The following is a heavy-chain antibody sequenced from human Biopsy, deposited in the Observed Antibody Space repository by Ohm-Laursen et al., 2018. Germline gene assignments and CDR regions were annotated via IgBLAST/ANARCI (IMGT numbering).Heavy chain of an antibody. Sequence: SQTLSLTCTVPGGSISSDYWSWIRQPPGKGLQWIGYVYYTGSTDYNPSLQSRVTISVDTSKNHFSLRLRSVTPADTAIYYCARDRGYYSDRTVPGYFDLWGRGTLVTVSS. J-gene: IGHJ2*01. D-gene: IGHD3-22*01. CDR1: GGSISSDY. CDR2: VYYTGST. V-gene: IGHV4-59*01. CDR3: ARDRGYYSDRTVPGYFDL.